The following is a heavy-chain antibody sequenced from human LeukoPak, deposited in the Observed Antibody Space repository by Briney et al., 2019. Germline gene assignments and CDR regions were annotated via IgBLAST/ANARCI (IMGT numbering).Heavy chain of an antibody. J-gene: IGHJ4*02. CDR2: INQDGSEK. CDR3: SRSLDY. Sequence: PGGSLRLSCAASGFTFSNYWMDWVRQAPGKGLEWVANINQDGSEKNYVDSVKGRFTISRDNAKNSLYLQMNSLRAEDTAVYYCSRSLDYWGQGKLVTVSP. CDR1: GFTFSNYW. V-gene: IGHV3-7*01.